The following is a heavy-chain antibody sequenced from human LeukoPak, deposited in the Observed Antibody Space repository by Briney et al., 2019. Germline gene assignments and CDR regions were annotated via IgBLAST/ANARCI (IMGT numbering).Heavy chain of an antibody. V-gene: IGHV4-61*02. CDR2: IYTSGST. CDR1: GGSSSSGSYY. Sequence: SQTLSLTCTVSGGSSSSGSYYWSWIRQPAGKGLEWIGRIYTSGSTNCNPSLKSRVTISVDTSKNQFSLKLSSVTAADTAVYYCARHQPHHTLQLLDAFDIWGQGTMVTVSS. J-gene: IGHJ3*02. D-gene: IGHD2-2*01. CDR3: ARHQPHHTLQLLDAFDI.